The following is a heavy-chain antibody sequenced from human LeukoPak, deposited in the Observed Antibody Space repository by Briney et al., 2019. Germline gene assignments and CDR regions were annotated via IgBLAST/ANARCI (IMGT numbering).Heavy chain of an antibody. V-gene: IGHV4-38-2*02. Sequence: PSETLSLTCTVSGYPISSGYYWGWIRQPPGKGLEWIGSIYHSGSTYYNPSLKSRVTISVDTSKNQFSLKLSSVTAADTAVYYCASKVVYGWPDYWGQGTLVTVSS. CDR1: GYPISSGYY. CDR3: ASKVVYGWPDY. CDR2: IYHSGST. J-gene: IGHJ4*02. D-gene: IGHD5/OR15-5a*01.